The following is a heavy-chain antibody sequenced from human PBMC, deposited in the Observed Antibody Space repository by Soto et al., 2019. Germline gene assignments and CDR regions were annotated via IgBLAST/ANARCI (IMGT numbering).Heavy chain of an antibody. J-gene: IGHJ5*02. CDR1: GESMITSSW. CDR2: IYHSGRT. CDR3: ARRTTVTRDWFDP. D-gene: IGHD4-17*01. Sequence: PPETLSLTCVVSGESMITSSWWTWVRLSPGKGLEWIREIYHSGRTDYNPSLKSRVTISVDKSKSQFSLKLTSVTAADTAVYFCARRTTVTRDWFDPWGQGIRVTVS. V-gene: IGHV4-4*01.